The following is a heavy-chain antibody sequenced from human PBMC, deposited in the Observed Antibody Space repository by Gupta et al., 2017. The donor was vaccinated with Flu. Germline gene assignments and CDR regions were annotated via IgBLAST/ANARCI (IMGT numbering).Heavy chain of an antibody. D-gene: IGHD1-26*01. V-gene: IGHV3-21*01. CDR3: ARAWEARGYFDY. CDR2: ISSCSSYI. Sequence: VRQAPGKGLDWVSFISSCSSYIYYADSVKGRFTISRDNAKNSLYLQMNNLRAEDTAVYYCARAWEARGYFDYWGQGSLVTVSS. J-gene: IGHJ4*02.